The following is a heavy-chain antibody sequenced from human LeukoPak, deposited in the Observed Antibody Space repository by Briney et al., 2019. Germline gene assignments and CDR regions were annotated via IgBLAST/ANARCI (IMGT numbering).Heavy chain of an antibody. D-gene: IGHD5-24*01. CDR3: AKLWGYNYPHYFDY. Sequence: PGGSLRLSCAASGFTFSSYAMSWVRQAPGKGLEWVLGISGRGGNTYYADSVKGRFTISRDNSKDTLYLQMNSLRAEDTAVYYCAKLWGYNYPHYFDYWGQGTLVTVSS. CDR2: ISGRGGNT. J-gene: IGHJ4*02. V-gene: IGHV3-23*01. CDR1: GFTFSSYA.